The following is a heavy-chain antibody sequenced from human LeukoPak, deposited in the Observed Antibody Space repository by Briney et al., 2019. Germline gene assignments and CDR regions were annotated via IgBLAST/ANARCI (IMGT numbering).Heavy chain of an antibody. CDR3: ARDPPYCSSTSCYVGSPLYYYYPMDV. V-gene: IGHV3-33*01. Sequence: PGGSLRLSCAASGFTFSTSGMHWVRQAPGKGLEWVAVIWFDGSNKHYADSVKGRFTISRDNSENTLYLQMNSLRAEDTAVYYCARDPPYCSSTSCYVGSPLYYYYPMDVWGQGTTVTVSS. CDR1: GFTFSTSG. CDR2: IWFDGSNK. J-gene: IGHJ6*02. D-gene: IGHD2-2*01.